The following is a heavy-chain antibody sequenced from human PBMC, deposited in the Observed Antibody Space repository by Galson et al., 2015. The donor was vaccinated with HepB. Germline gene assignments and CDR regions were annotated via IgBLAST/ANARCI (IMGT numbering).Heavy chain of an antibody. V-gene: IGHV1-18*01. CDR1: GYSFSTYG. D-gene: IGHD4-17*01. Sequence: SVKVSCKASGYSFSTYGLSWVRQAPGQGLEWMGWISAYNGNTNYAQKFQGRVTMTTDTSTTTAYMELRSLRSDDTAVYYCAREYTVTLEGYNYYYMDVWGKGTTVIVSS. CDR3: AREYTVTLEGYNYYYMDV. CDR2: ISAYNGNT. J-gene: IGHJ6*03.